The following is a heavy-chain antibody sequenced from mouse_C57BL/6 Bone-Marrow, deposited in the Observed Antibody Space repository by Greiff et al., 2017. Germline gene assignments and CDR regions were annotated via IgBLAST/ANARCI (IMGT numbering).Heavy chain of an antibody. CDR3: ARPYGSSLAWFAY. J-gene: IGHJ3*01. CDR1: GFTFSSYG. D-gene: IGHD1-1*01. CDR2: ISSGGSYN. Sequence: DVMLVESGGDLVKPGGSLKLSCAASGFTFSSYGMSWVRQTPDKRLEWVATISSGGSYNYYPDSVQGRFTFSRDNAKNTLYLQMSSLKSEDTAMYYCARPYGSSLAWFAYWGQGTLVTVSA. V-gene: IGHV5-6*02.